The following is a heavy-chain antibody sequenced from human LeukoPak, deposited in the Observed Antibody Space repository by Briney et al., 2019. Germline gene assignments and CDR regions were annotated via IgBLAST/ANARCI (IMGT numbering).Heavy chain of an antibody. D-gene: IGHD3-10*01. V-gene: IGHV4-39*01. Sequence: SETLTLTCTVSGGSISSSGYCWGWVRQPPGKGLDWSGSVYFTGSTYYNPSLKSRVTISVDTSKNQFSLKLSSVTAADTAVYFCARATYYYGSGGAKGYFDLWGRGTLVTVSS. CDR2: VYFTGST. J-gene: IGHJ2*01. CDR1: GGSISSSGYC. CDR3: ARATYYYGSGGAKGYFDL.